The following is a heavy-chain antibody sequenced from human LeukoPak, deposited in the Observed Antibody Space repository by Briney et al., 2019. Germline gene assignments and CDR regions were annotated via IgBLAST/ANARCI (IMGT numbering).Heavy chain of an antibody. CDR2: MNPNSGNT. J-gene: IGHJ6*02. CDR3: ARGGGCGGDCYGYYGMDV. V-gene: IGHV1-8*02. CDR1: GGTFSSYA. D-gene: IGHD2-21*02. Sequence: ASVKVSCKASGGTFSSYAISWVRQAPGQGLEWMGWMNPNSGNTGYAQKFQGRVTMTRNTSISTAYMELSSLRSEDTAVYYCARGGGCGGDCYGYYGMDVWGQGTTVTVSS.